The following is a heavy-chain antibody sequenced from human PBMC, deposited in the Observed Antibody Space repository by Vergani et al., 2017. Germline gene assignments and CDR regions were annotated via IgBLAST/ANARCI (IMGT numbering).Heavy chain of an antibody. J-gene: IGHJ4*02. V-gene: IGHV3-30-3*01. CDR2: ISYDGSNK. CDR1: GFTFSSYA. D-gene: IGHD6-13*01. CDR3: AGDTKYSSSWYFDY. Sequence: QVQLVESGGGVVQPGRSLRLSCAASGFTFSSYAMHWVRQAPGKGLEWVAVISYDGSNKYYADSVKGRFTISRDNSKNTLYLQMNSLRAEDTAVYYCAGDTKYSSSWYFDYWGQGTLVTVSS.